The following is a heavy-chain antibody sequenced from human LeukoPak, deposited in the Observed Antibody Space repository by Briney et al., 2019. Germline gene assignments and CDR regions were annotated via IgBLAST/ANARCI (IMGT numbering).Heavy chain of an antibody. D-gene: IGHD6-13*01. J-gene: IGHJ4*02. V-gene: IGHV3-23*01. CDR2: ISGSGGST. CDR3: AKKSIMGDSSTWYYFDY. Sequence: HPGGSLRLSCAASGFTFSSYAMSWVRQAPGKGLEWVSGISGSGGSTYYADSVKGRFTISRDISKNTLYLQMNSLRAEDTAVYYCAKKSIMGDSSTWYYFDYWGQGTLVTVSS. CDR1: GFTFSSYA.